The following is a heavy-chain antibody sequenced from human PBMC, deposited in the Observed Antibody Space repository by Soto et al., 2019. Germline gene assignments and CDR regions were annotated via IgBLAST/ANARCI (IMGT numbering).Heavy chain of an antibody. J-gene: IGHJ6*03. CDR1: GFTFDDYA. D-gene: IGHD2-8*01. Sequence: EVQLVESGGGLVQPGRSLRLYCASSGFTFDDYAMHWVRQAPGKGLEWVSGISWNSGSIGYADSVKGRFTISRDNAKNSLYLQMNSLRAEDTALYYCAKEARGYCTNGVCRYYYYYMDVWGKGTTVTVSS. V-gene: IGHV3-9*01. CDR3: AKEARGYCTNGVCRYYYYYMDV. CDR2: ISWNSGSI.